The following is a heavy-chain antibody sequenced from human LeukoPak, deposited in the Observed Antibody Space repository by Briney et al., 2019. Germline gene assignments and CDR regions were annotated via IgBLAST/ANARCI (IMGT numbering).Heavy chain of an antibody. D-gene: IGHD1-26*01. J-gene: IGHJ4*02. CDR2: ISGSGGST. V-gene: IGHV3-23*01. Sequence: PGGSLRLSCAASGFTFSSYAMSWVRQAPGKGLEWVSAISGSGGSTCYADSVKGRLTISRDNSKNTLYLQMNSLRAEDTAVYYCAKGGSGSYSGFDYWGQGTLVTVSS. CDR1: GFTFSSYA. CDR3: AKGGSGSYSGFDY.